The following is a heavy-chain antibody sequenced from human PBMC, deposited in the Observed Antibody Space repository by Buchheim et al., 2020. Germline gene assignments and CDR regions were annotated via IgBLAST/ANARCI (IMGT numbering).Heavy chain of an antibody. CDR1: GGSISSYY. J-gene: IGHJ6*02. CDR3: ARDLDYYGSGYGMDV. CDR2: IYYSGST. Sequence: QAQLQESGPGLVKPSETLSLTCTVSGGSISSYYWSWIRQPPGKGLEWIGYIYYSGSTNYNPSLKSRVTISVDTSKNQFSLKLSSVTAADTAVYYCARDLDYYGSGYGMDVWGQGTT. D-gene: IGHD3-10*01. V-gene: IGHV4-59*01.